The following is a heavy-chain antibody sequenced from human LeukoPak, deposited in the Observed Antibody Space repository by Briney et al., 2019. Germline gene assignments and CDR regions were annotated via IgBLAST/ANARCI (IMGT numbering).Heavy chain of an antibody. J-gene: IGHJ6*02. Sequence: PGGSLRLSCAASGFTFSSYAMSWVRQAPGKGLEWVSAISGSGGSTYYADSVKGWFTISRDNSKNTLYLQMNSLRAEDTAVYYCAKNMDLYYYYGMDVWGQGTTVTVSS. CDR1: GFTFSSYA. CDR3: AKNMDLYYYYGMDV. CDR2: ISGSGGST. V-gene: IGHV3-23*01. D-gene: IGHD2/OR15-2a*01.